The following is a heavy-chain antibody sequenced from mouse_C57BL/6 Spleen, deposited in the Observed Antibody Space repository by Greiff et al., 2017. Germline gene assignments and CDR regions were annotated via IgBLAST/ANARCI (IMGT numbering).Heavy chain of an antibody. CDR1: GFTFSDYG. V-gene: IGHV5-17*01. D-gene: IGHD2-4*01. Sequence: EVQLVESGGGLVKPGGSLKLSCAASGFTFSDYGMHWVRQAPEKGLEWVAYISSGSSTIYYADTVKGRFTISRDNAKNTLFLQMTSLRSEDTAMYYCARGGTYDYDGAMDYWGQGTSVTVSS. J-gene: IGHJ4*01. CDR2: ISSGSSTI. CDR3: ARGGTYDYDGAMDY.